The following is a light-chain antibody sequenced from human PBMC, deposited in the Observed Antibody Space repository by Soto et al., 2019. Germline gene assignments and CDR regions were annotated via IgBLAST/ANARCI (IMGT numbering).Light chain of an antibody. V-gene: IGKV3-15*01. CDR2: GAS. CDR3: QQYNNWPWT. Sequence: EMVMTQSPATLFVSPGERATLSCRASQSVSSNLAWYQQKPGQAPRLLIYGASTRATGIPARFSGSGSGTEFTLTISSLQSEDFAFYYCQQYNNWPWTFGQGTKVDIK. J-gene: IGKJ1*01. CDR1: QSVSSN.